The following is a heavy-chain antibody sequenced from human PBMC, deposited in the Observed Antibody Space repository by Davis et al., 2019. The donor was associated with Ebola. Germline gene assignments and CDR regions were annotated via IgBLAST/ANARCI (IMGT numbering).Heavy chain of an antibody. D-gene: IGHD3-22*01. J-gene: IGHJ4*02. CDR1: GFTFSSYA. Sequence: GESLKISCAASGFTFSSYAMSWVRQAPGKGLEWVSAISGSGGSTYYADSVKGRFTISRDNFKTTVDLQMNSLRPEDTALYYCAKDARGGYYYADFWGQGTLVTVSS. CDR2: ISGSGGST. V-gene: IGHV3-23*01. CDR3: AKDARGGYYYADF.